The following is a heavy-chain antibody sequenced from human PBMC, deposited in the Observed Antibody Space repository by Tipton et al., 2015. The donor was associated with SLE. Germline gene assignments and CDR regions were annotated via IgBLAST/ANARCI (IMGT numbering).Heavy chain of an antibody. J-gene: IGHJ3*02. V-gene: IGHV4-59*08. D-gene: IGHD3-10*01. CDR1: GASITSYY. CDR3: ARVDGSGPDAFDI. Sequence: GLVKPSETLSLTCTVSGASITSYYWGWIRQPPGKGLEWIGYIYYTGSTPNSNYIPSVKSRVTISVDTSKNQFSLELSSVTAADTAVYYCARVDGSGPDAFDIWGQGTMVTVSS. CDR2: IYYTGSTPNS.